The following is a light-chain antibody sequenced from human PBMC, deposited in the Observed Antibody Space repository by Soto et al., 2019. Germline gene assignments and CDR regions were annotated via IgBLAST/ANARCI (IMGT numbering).Light chain of an antibody. V-gene: IGLV1-47*02. Sequence: QSVLTQPPSASGTPGQRVTISCSGSSSNIGNNYVYWYQHLPGTAPKLLIYSNNQRPSGVPDRFSASKSGSSASLAISGLRSEDVADYYCAAWDDSLNMVFGGGTKVTVL. CDR2: SNN. J-gene: IGLJ2*01. CDR1: SSNIGNNY. CDR3: AAWDDSLNMV.